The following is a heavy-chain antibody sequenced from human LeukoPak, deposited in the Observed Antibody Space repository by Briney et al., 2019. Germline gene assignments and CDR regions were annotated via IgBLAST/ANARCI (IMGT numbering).Heavy chain of an antibody. J-gene: IGHJ4*02. V-gene: IGHV3-23*01. CDR2: ISGSGGST. CDR1: GFTFTSYS. Sequence: GGSLRLSCAASGFTFTSYSMNWVRQAPGKGLEWVSAISGSGGSTYYADSVKGRFTISRDNSKNTLYLQMNSLRAEDTAVYYCAKGGSITGSGSHWGQGTLVTVSS. D-gene: IGHD1-26*01. CDR3: AKGGSITGSGSH.